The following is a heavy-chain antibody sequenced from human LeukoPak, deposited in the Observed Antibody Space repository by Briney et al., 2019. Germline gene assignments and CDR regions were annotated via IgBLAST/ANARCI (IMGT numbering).Heavy chain of an antibody. CDR1: GFTFSNYG. Sequence: GGSLRLSCAASGFTFSNYGMSWVRQAPGKGLEWVSAIGGSGGNTYYADSVKGRFTISRDNAKNSLYLQMNSLRAEDTAVYYCAREPSYTSSWHTSCDYWGQGTLVTVSS. V-gene: IGHV3-23*01. CDR3: AREPSYTSSWHTSCDY. J-gene: IGHJ4*02. D-gene: IGHD6-13*01. CDR2: IGGSGGNT.